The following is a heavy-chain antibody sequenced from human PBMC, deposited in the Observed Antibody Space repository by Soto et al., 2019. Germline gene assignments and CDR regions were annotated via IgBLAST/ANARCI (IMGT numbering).Heavy chain of an antibody. CDR1: GYTFAHAG. J-gene: IGHJ4*02. CDR2: IGTDTGYT. V-gene: IGHV1-18*01. CDR3: ARDPAVSTDPLDY. Sequence: QLVQSGPEMKRPGASVRISCKASGYTFAHAGISWVRQAPEQRLEWVGWIGTDTGYTNYAQTFQGRVTLTTDPVTTTAYMEVRNLRSDDTAMYFCARDPAVSTDPLDYWGQGTLVTVSS. D-gene: IGHD4-17*01.